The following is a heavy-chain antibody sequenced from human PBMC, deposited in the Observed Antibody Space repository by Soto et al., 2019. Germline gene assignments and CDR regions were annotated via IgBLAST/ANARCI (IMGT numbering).Heavy chain of an antibody. Sequence: SQTLSLTCAISGDSVSSNSAAWNWIRQSPSRGLEWLGRTYYRSKWYNDYAVSVKSRITINPDTSKNQFSLQLNSVTPEDTAVYYCARWRTPRAMVRGVIISPYYYYVMDVWGQGTTVTSP. J-gene: IGHJ6*02. V-gene: IGHV6-1*01. CDR3: ARWRTPRAMVRGVIISPYYYYVMDV. CDR2: TYYRSKWYN. CDR1: GDSVSSNSAA. D-gene: IGHD3-10*01.